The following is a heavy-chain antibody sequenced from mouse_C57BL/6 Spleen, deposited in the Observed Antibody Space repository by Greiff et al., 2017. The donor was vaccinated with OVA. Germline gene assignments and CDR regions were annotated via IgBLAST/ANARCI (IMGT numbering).Heavy chain of an antibody. Sequence: EVQLQESGGGLVKPGGSLKLSCAASGFTFSDYGMHWVRQAPEKGLEWVAYISSGSSTIYYADTVKGRFTISRDNAKNTLFLQMTSLRSEDTAMYYCARERRIWDYDRYFDVWGTGTTVTVSS. CDR2: ISSGSSTI. D-gene: IGHD2-4*01. CDR1: GFTFSDYG. CDR3: ARERRIWDYDRYFDV. J-gene: IGHJ1*03. V-gene: IGHV5-17*01.